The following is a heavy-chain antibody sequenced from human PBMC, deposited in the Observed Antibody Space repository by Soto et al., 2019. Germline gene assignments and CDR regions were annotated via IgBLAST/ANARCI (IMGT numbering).Heavy chain of an antibody. J-gene: IGHJ5*02. CDR3: AREIVTAGGNNYFDP. CDR2: VYHTGDT. Sequence: SETLSLTCGVSGGTVASSHWWSWVRQSPGRGLEWIGNVYHTGDTNFNPSLQSRVTFSVDKSNNQFSLRLTSVTAADTAVYFCAREIVTAGGNNYFDPWGPGTLVTVS. V-gene: IGHV4-4*02. CDR1: GGTVASSHW. D-gene: IGHD2-21*02.